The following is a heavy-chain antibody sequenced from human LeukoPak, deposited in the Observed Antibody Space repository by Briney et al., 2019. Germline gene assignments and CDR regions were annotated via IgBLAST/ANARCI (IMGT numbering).Heavy chain of an antibody. CDR3: AREDVVVVAAYYYGMDV. V-gene: IGHV3-74*01. CDR1: GFTFSSYW. J-gene: IGHJ6*02. CDR2: INSDGSST. D-gene: IGHD2-15*01. Sequence: GGSLRLSCAASGFTFSSYWMHWARQAPGKGLVWVSRINSDGSSTSYADSVKGRFTISRDNAKNTLYLQMNSLRAEDTAVYYCAREDVVVVAAYYYGMDVWGQGTTVTVSS.